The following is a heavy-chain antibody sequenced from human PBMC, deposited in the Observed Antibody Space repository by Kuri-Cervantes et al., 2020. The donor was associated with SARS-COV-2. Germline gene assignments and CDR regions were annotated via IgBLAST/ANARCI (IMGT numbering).Heavy chain of an antibody. V-gene: IGHV1-2*04. CDR3: ARGEAARGLMVVFKWRGAGPLHF. CDR2: INPNSGGT. J-gene: IGHJ4*02. Sequence: ASVKVSCKASGYTFTGYYMHWVRQAPGQGLEWMGWINPNSGGTNYAQKFQGWVTMTRDTSLTTAYTELTRLTSDDSAVYFCARGEAARGLMVVFKWRGAGPLHFWGQGTLVTVSS. CDR1: GYTFTGYY. D-gene: IGHD3-10*01.